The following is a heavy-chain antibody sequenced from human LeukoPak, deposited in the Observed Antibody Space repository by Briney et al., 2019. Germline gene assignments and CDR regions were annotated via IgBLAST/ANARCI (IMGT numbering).Heavy chain of an antibody. Sequence: GGSLRLSCVASGFTFNNYAMHWVRQAPGKGLEWVSTNGNGAATYADSFKGRFLISRDDSKSTVYLRMNKLRVEDSGLYYCANGLAASGNFLLRDYYYFIDVWGKGTTVIVS. CDR1: GFTFNNYA. V-gene: IGHV3-23*01. D-gene: IGHD1-26*01. CDR3: ANGLAASGNFLLRDYYYFIDV. J-gene: IGHJ6*03. CDR2: TNGNGAAT.